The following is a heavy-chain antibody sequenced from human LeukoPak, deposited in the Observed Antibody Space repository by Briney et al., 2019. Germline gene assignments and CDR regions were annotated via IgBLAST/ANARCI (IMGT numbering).Heavy chain of an antibody. CDR2: IYTSGST. J-gene: IGHJ4*02. CDR3: TRGNGWYYY. V-gene: IGHV4-61*02. CDR1: GGSISSGSYY. D-gene: IGHD6-19*01. Sequence: PSETLSLTCTVSGGSISSGSYYWSWIRQPAGKGLEWIGRIYTSGSTNYNPSLKSRVTISVDTSKNQFSLKLSSVTAADTAVYYCTRGNGWYYYWGQGTLATVSS.